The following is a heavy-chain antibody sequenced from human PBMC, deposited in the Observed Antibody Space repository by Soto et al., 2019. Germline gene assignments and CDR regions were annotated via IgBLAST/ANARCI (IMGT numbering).Heavy chain of an antibody. CDR3: AKEDRQGMDV. V-gene: IGHV3-23*01. CDR2: ISGSGGST. J-gene: IGHJ6*02. CDR1: EFTFSSYA. Sequence: HPWGSLRLSCAASEFTFSSYAMSWFRQAPGKGLEWVSAISGSGGSTYYADSVKGRFIISRDNSKNTLYLQMNSLRAEDTAVYYCAKEDRQGMDVWGQGTTVTVSS.